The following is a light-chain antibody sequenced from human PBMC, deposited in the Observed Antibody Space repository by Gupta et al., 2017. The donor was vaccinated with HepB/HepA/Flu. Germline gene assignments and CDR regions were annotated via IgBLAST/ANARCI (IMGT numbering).Light chain of an antibody. CDR2: AAS. J-gene: IGKJ1*01. CDR3: LQDYSYPRT. V-gene: IGKV1-6*01. CDR1: QGIKKD. Sequence: AIQMTQSPSSLSASVGDRVTITCRCSQGIKKDLAWYQHKPGQAPKLLIFAASSLQTGVPSRFSGSGSGTDFTLTISSLQPEDFATYYCLQDYSYPRTFGQGTKVEVK.